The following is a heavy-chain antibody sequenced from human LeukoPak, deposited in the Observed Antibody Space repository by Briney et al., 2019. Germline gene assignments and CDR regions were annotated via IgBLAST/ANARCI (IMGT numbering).Heavy chain of an antibody. CDR2: ISAYNGNT. CDR1: GYTFTSYG. Sequence: ASVKVSCKASGYTFTSYGISWVRQAPGQGLEWMGWISAYNGNTNYAQKLQGRVTMTTDTSTSTAYMELRSLRSDDTAVYYSARDIGIVGYDSSLNWFDPWGQETLVTVSS. D-gene: IGHD3-22*01. CDR3: ARDIGIVGYDSSLNWFDP. V-gene: IGHV1-18*01. J-gene: IGHJ5*02.